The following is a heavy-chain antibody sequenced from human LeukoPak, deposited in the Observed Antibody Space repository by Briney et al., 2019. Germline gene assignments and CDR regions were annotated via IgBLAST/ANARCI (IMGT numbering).Heavy chain of an antibody. D-gene: IGHD6-13*01. Sequence: ASVKVSCKASGYTFTGYYMHWVRQAPGQGLEWMGWINPNSGGTNYAQKFQGRVTMTRDTSISTAYMELSRLRSDDTAVYYCARGGRIAAAGNSYYYYGMDVWGQGTTVTVSS. CDR2: INPNSGGT. J-gene: IGHJ6*02. CDR3: ARGGRIAAAGNSYYYYGMDV. CDR1: GYTFTGYY. V-gene: IGHV1-2*02.